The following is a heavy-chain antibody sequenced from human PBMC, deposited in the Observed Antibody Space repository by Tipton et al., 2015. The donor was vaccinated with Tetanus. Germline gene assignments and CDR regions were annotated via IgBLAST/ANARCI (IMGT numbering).Heavy chain of an antibody. CDR2: VYNSGGT. CDR1: GGSISDNKYY. J-gene: IGHJ4*02. CDR3: ARIYDFWSGYYSDH. Sequence: TLSLTCNVSGGSISDNKYYWGWIRQPPGKGLEWIGSVYNSGGTYYNPSLKSRVTISVDTSKNQFSLKLSSVTAADTAVYYCARIYDFWSGYYSDHWGQGTLVTVSS. D-gene: IGHD3-3*01. V-gene: IGHV4-39*01.